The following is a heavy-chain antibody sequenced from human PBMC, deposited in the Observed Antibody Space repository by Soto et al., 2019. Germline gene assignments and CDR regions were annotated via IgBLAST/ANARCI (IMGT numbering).Heavy chain of an antibody. CDR3: AISGSATIFGVVPIDY. V-gene: IGHV1-69*13. CDR1: GGTFSIYA. D-gene: IGHD3-3*01. CDR2: IIPIFGTA. J-gene: IGHJ4*02. Sequence: SVKVSCKASGGTFSIYAISWVLQAPGQGLEWMGGIIPIFGTANYAQKFQGRVTITADESTSTAYMELSSLRSEDTAVYYCAISGSATIFGVVPIDYWGQGTLVTVSS.